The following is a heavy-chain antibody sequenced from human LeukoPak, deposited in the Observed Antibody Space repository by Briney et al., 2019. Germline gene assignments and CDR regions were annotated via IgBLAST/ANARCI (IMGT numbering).Heavy chain of an antibody. V-gene: IGHV3-74*01. CDR2: INGDGSST. J-gene: IGHJ4*02. Sequence: GGSLRLSCAASGFTFSRYWMHWVRHAPGKGLVWISRINGDGSSTTYADSVKGRFTISRDNAKNTVYLQMNSLRAEDTAVYYCARELPFDYWGQGTLVTVSS. CDR1: GFTFSRYW. CDR3: ARELPFDY.